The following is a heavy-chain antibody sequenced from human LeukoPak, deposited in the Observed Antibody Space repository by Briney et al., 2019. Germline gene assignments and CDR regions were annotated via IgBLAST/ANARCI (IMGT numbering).Heavy chain of an antibody. V-gene: IGHV3-30*18. Sequence: GGSLRLSCAASGFTFSSYGMHWVRQAPGKGLEWVALISYDGSNKYYTDSVEGRFTVSRDKSKNTLYLQMNSLRAEDTAVYYCAKDGNYYYYGSGGYGSHWGQGTLVTVSS. CDR1: GFTFSSYG. D-gene: IGHD3-10*01. CDR2: ISYDGSNK. CDR3: AKDGNYYYYGSGGYGSH. J-gene: IGHJ4*02.